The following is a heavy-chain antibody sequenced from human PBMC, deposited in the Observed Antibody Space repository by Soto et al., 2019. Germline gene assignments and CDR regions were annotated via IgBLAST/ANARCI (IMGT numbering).Heavy chain of an antibody. CDR1: GYSFTSYW. Sequence: PGESLKISCKGSGYSFTSYWISWVRQMPGKGLEWMGRIDPSDSYTNYSPSFQGHVTISADKSISTAYLQWSSLKASDTAMYYCERGTKVTDYYYGMDVWGQGTTVTVYS. V-gene: IGHV5-10-1*01. D-gene: IGHD4-17*01. CDR3: ERGTKVTDYYYGMDV. CDR2: IDPSDSYT. J-gene: IGHJ6*02.